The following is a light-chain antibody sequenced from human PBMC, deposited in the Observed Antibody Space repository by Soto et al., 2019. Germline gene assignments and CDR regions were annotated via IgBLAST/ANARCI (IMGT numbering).Light chain of an antibody. CDR1: QSIARH. V-gene: IGKV1-5*03. CDR3: QHYNSYSEA. Sequence: DSQMIQSGSSLSVSVGDRVTITSLASQSIARHLNWDQQKPGKAHKLLIYKASTLKSGVTSRFSGSGSGTEFNLTIRSLQPDDFATYYCQHYNSYSEAFGQGTKVDIK. CDR2: KAS. J-gene: IGKJ1*01.